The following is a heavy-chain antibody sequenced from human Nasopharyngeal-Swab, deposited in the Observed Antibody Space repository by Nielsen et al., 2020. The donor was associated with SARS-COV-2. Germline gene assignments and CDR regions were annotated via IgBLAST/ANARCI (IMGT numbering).Heavy chain of an antibody. Sequence: GGSLRLSCAASGFTFSSYSMNWVRQAPGKGLEWVSSISSSSSYIYYADSVKGRFTISRDNAKNSLYLQMNSLRAEDTAVYYCARDREVSITIFGVVNDPYYYYGMDVWGQGTTVTVSS. V-gene: IGHV3-21*01. CDR3: ARDREVSITIFGVVNDPYYYYGMDV. CDR1: GFTFSSYS. CDR2: ISSSSSYI. D-gene: IGHD3-3*01. J-gene: IGHJ6*02.